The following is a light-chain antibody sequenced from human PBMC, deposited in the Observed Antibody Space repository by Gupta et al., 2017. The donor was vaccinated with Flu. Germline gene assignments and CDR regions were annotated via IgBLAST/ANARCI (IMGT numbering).Light chain of an antibody. CDR3: HQKHSSPDT. CDR2: GAS. CDR1: QKINTY. J-gene: IGKJ2*01. Sequence: IQMTQSPPSLSVSVGDRVTITCRASQKINTYLNWYQQRPGKAPKLLIYGASSLESGVPSRFSGSGSGKNFILTIRSLQAEDFATYYCHQKHSSPDTFGQGTKLDIK. V-gene: IGKV1-39*01.